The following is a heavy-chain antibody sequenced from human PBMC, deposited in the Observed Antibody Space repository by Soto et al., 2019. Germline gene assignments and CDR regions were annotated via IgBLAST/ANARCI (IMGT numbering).Heavy chain of an antibody. V-gene: IGHV4-61*01. D-gene: IGHD2-8*02. Sequence: QVQLLQSDPGLMKPSETLSLTCTVSGGSISLERFYWTWVRQAPGNGLEWIGYVFHTGTTKYNPSLGGRATISVDTSRNQFSLELRSLTAADTAVYFCAREFSGAHINYFDFWGQGILVPVTS. CDR1: GGSISLERFY. CDR3: AREFSGAHINYFDF. J-gene: IGHJ4*02. CDR2: VFHTGTT.